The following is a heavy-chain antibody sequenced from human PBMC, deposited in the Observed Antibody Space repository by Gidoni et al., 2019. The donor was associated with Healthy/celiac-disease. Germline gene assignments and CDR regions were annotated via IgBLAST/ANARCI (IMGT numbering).Heavy chain of an antibody. CDR1: GGTFSSYA. V-gene: IGHV1-69*01. CDR3: ARDKLNVRAFGYCSGGSCYGDAFDI. J-gene: IGHJ3*02. Sequence: QVQLLQSGAEVKKPESSVKVSCKAAGGTFSSYAVSWVRQAAGQGLEWRGGISPIFGTANYAQKFQGRVTITADESTSTAYMELSSLRSEDTAVYYCARDKLNVRAFGYCSGGSCYGDAFDIWGQGTMVTVSS. D-gene: IGHD2-15*01. CDR2: ISPIFGTA.